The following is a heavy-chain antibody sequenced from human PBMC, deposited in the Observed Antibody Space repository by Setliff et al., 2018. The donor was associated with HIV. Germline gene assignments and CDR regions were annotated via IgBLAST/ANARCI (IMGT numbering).Heavy chain of an antibody. V-gene: IGHV3-23*01. Sequence: PGGSLRLSCAASGFTFTSYAMNWVRQAPGKGLEWVSGISGSGGGTYYADSVKGRFTISRDNSKNTLYLQINTLTAEDTAVFYCAKFSKGAFWHLWGQGTQVTVSS. CDR1: GFTFTSYA. D-gene: IGHD3-3*01. CDR3: AKFSKGAFWHL. J-gene: IGHJ4*02. CDR2: ISGSGGGT.